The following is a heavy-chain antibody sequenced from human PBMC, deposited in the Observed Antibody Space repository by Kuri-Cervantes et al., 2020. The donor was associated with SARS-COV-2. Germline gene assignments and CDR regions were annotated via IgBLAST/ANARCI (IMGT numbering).Heavy chain of an antibody. V-gene: IGHV3-23*01. J-gene: IGHJ2*01. CDR3: AKGGMTTVTALDWYFDL. CDR2: ISSGGGNT. D-gene: IGHD4-17*01. CDR1: GFTFSNYA. Sequence: GESLKISCATSGFTFSNYAMTWIRQAPGKGLEWVSVISSGGGNTFYTGSVKGRFTISRDNSNNTLYLQMNSLRADDTAVYYCAKGGMTTVTALDWYFDLWGRGTLVTVSS.